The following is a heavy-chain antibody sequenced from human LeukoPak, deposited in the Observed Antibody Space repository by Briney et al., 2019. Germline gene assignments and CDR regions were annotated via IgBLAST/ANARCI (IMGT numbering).Heavy chain of an antibody. V-gene: IGHV4-31*03. J-gene: IGHJ5*02. CDR1: GGSISSGGYY. D-gene: IGHD1-7*01. CDR2: IYYSGST. CDR3: ARTGTTRRWFDP. Sequence: SQTLSLTCTVSGGSISSGGYYWSWIRQHPGKGLEWIGYIYYSGSTYYNPSLKSRVTISVDTSKNQFSLKLSSVTAADTAVYYCARTGTTRRWFDPWGQGTLVTVSS.